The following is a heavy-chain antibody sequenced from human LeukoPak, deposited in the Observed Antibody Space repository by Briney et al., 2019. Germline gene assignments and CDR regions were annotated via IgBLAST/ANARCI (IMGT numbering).Heavy chain of an antibody. J-gene: IGHJ4*02. Sequence: ASVKVSCKVSGYTLTELSMHWVRQAPGQGLEGMGGFDPENGETIYAQKFQGRVTITEDRSIDTAYLELSGVVSEHTTRRYVTTGARSAYGTFDYWGQGTLVTVSS. CDR2: FDPENGET. CDR3: TTGARSAYGTFDY. CDR1: GYTLTELS. D-gene: IGHD1-14*01. V-gene: IGHV1-24*01.